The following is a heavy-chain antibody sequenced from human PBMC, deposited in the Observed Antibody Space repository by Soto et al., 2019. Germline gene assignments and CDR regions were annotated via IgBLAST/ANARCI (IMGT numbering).Heavy chain of an antibody. CDR3: AKLRGLPWYFDF. J-gene: IGHJ4*02. Sequence: EVQLLESGGGLVQPGGSLRLSCAASGFTFSSYAMSWVRQAPGKGLEWVSSISNSDDTYYADSVKGRFTISRDKSKDTLHLQMNSLRAEDTALYYCAKLRGLPWYFDFWGQGTLLTVSS. CDR1: GFTFSSYA. V-gene: IGHV3-23*01. D-gene: IGHD2-15*01. CDR2: ISNSDDT.